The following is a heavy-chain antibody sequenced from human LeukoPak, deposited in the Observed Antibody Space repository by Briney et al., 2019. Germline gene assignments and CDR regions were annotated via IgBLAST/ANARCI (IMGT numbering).Heavy chain of an antibody. Sequence: PSETLSLTCTVSGGSISSSSYYWGWIRQPPGKGLEWIGSIYHSGSTNYNPSLKSRVTISVDKSKNHFSLRLSSVTAADTAVYYCARSTGGVVMTAIYYFDYWGQGTLVTVSS. CDR2: IYHSGST. V-gene: IGHV4-39*07. J-gene: IGHJ4*02. D-gene: IGHD2-21*02. CDR3: ARSTGGVVMTAIYYFDY. CDR1: GGSISSSSYY.